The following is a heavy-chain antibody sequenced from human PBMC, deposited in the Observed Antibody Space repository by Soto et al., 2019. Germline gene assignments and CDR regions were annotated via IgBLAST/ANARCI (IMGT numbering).Heavy chain of an antibody. CDR1: GGTFSSYT. J-gene: IGHJ6*03. CDR3: ASSGYGSGGYYYYYYMDV. V-gene: IGHV1-69*02. D-gene: IGHD3-10*01. Sequence: QVQLVQSGAEVKKPGSSVKVSCKASGGTFSSYTISWVRQAPGQGLEWMGRIIPILGIANYAQKFQGRVKTTADKSTSPAYMELSSLRSEDTAVYYCASSGYGSGGYYYYYYMDVWGKGTTVTVSS. CDR2: IIPILGIA.